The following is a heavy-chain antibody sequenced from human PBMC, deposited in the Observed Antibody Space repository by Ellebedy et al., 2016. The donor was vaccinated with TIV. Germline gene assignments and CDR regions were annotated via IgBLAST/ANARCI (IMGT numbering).Heavy chain of an antibody. CDR2: INPNSGGT. J-gene: IGHJ3*02. V-gene: IGHV1-2*02. D-gene: IGHD1-26*01. Sequence: AASVKVSCKASGYTFTGYYMHWVRQAPGQGLEWMGWINPNSGGTNYAQKLQGRVTMTTDTSTSTAYMELRSLRSDDTAVYYCARSTPNDSGSYYVAAFDIWGQGTMVTVSS. CDR1: GYTFTGYY. CDR3: ARSTPNDSGSYYVAAFDI.